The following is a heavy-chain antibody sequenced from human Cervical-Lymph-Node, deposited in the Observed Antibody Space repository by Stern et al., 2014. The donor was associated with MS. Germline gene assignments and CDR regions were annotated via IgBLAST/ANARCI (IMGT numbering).Heavy chain of an antibody. J-gene: IGHJ5*02. CDR3: AREDAVVVSAIGRRIRYTYFDP. Sequence: QVQLGQSGAEVKKPGASVRISCKASGYTLADYVIHWVRQAPGQRLEWMGWIHGGNGYTKYSQTFQGRLNITRDTSASTVYMELSSLGSEDTAVYYCAREDAVVVSAIGRRIRYTYFDPWGQGTLVIVSS. CDR1: GYTLADYV. CDR2: IHGGNGYT. D-gene: IGHD2-15*01. V-gene: IGHV1-3*01.